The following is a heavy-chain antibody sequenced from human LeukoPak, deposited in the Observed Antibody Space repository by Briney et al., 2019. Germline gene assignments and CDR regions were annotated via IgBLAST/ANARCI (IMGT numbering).Heavy chain of an antibody. CDR3: ARTKTGYSSGWSGDLDY. CDR2: ISYDGSNK. D-gene: IGHD6-19*01. V-gene: IGHV3-30*04. Sequence: GRSLRLSCAASGFIFSSYAMHWVRQAPGKGLEWVSVISYDGSNKYYADSVKGRFTISRDDSKNTLYLQVTSLRAEDTAVYYCARTKTGYSSGWSGDLDYWGQGTLVTVSS. CDR1: GFIFSSYA. J-gene: IGHJ4*02.